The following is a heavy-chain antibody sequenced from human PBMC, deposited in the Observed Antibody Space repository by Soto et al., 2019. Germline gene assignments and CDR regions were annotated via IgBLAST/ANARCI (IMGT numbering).Heavy chain of an antibody. Sequence: QVQLVQSGAEVKKPGASVKVSCKASGYTFTNYAMHWVRQAPGQRLEWKGWINAGNGNTKYSQKFQGRVTITRDTSASTAYMDLSSLRSEDTAVYYCARGPGGPDGPGDYWGQGTLVTVSS. CDR1: GYTFTNYA. CDR3: ARGPGGPDGPGDY. J-gene: IGHJ4*02. V-gene: IGHV1-3*01. CDR2: INAGNGNT. D-gene: IGHD2-15*01.